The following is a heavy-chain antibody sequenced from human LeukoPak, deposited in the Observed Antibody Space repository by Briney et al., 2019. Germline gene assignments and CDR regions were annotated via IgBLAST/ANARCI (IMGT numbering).Heavy chain of an antibody. J-gene: IGHJ4*02. CDR3: ARNGPVGRGITRREVDY. Sequence: GASVKVSCKASGYTFTSYDINWVRQATGQGLEWMGWMNPNSGNTGYAQKFQGRVTMTRNTSISTAYMELSSLRSEDTAVYYCARNGPVGRGITRREVDYWGQGTLVTVSS. V-gene: IGHV1-8*01. D-gene: IGHD3-10*01. CDR2: MNPNSGNT. CDR1: GYTFTSYD.